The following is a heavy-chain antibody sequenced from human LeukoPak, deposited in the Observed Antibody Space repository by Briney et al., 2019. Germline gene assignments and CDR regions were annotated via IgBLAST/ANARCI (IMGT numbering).Heavy chain of an antibody. V-gene: IGHV3-48*01. J-gene: IGHJ4*02. CDR3: AKGGLLWFGELFSFDY. CDR2: ISSSSSTI. Sequence: PGGSLRLSCAASGFTFSSYRMNWVRQAPGKGLEWVSYISSSSSTIYYADSVKGRFTISRDNSKNTLYLQMNSLRAEDTAVYYCAKGGLLWFGELFSFDYWGQGTLVTVSS. CDR1: GFTFSSYR. D-gene: IGHD3-10*01.